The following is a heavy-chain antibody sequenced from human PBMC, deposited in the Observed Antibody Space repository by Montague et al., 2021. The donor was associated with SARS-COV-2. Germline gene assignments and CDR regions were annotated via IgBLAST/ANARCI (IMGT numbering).Heavy chain of an antibody. Sequence: SETLSLTCGVYGGSFGDDHWSWIRQPPGQGLEWIGDIKQSGSTNYNPSLKSRVTISVDTSRNQLSLKLASVTAADTAVYFCARGHLSVSMIVVVFTSASYYFDYWGQGALVTVSS. CDR3: ARGHLSVSMIVVVFTSASYYFDY. CDR2: IKQSGST. V-gene: IGHV4-34*01. CDR1: GGSFGDDH. J-gene: IGHJ4*02. D-gene: IGHD3-22*01.